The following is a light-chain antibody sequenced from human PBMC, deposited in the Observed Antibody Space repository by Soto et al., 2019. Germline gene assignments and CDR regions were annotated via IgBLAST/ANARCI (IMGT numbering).Light chain of an antibody. Sequence: DIVMTQSPDSLALSLGERVTINCKSSQSVLSSSNNKNYLAWYQQKPGQPPKLLIHWASTRESGVPDRFGGSGSGTDFPLTISSLQAEDVAVYYCQQYYSTRTFGQGTKLEIK. V-gene: IGKV4-1*01. CDR1: QSVLSSSNNKNY. J-gene: IGKJ2*01. CDR2: WAS. CDR3: QQYYSTRT.